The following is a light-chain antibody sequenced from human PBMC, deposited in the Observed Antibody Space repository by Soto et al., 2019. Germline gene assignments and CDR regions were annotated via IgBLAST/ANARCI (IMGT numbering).Light chain of an antibody. CDR1: GSNIGSNT. CDR3: AAWDDSLNGYV. J-gene: IGLJ1*01. Sequence: QSVLTQPPSASGTPGQGVTISCSGSGSNIGSNTVDWYQQLPGSAPKLLIHINNRRTSGVPDRFSGSKSVASASLAISGLQSEDEADYYCAAWDDSLNGYVFGAGTKLTVL. CDR2: INN. V-gene: IGLV1-44*01.